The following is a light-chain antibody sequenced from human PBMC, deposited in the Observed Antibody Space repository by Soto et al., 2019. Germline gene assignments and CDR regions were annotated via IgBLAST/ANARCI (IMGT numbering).Light chain of an antibody. CDR1: QSVSSSY. Sequence: EIVLTQSPGTLSLSPGERATLSCRASQSVSSSYLAWYQQKPGQAPRLLIYGASSRATGIPDRFSGSRSGTDFTLTISRLEPEDFALYYCQQYGSSPLFTFGPGTKVDIK. V-gene: IGKV3-20*01. J-gene: IGKJ3*01. CDR3: QQYGSSPLFT. CDR2: GAS.